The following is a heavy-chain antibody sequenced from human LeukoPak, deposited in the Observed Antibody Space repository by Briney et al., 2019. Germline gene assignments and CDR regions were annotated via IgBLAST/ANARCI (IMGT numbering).Heavy chain of an antibody. CDR1: GGSITSLY. D-gene: IGHD5-24*01. Sequence: SDTLSLTCSVSGGSITSLYWSWVRQPPGKGLEYVGYVHHTGVTNYNPSLRGRVTVSMDASKNQFYLKLNSVTAADTAVYYCVRSATTAVFRYGMDVWGQGTTVTVSS. CDR3: VRSATTAVFRYGMDV. CDR2: VHHTGVT. J-gene: IGHJ6*02. V-gene: IGHV4-59*11.